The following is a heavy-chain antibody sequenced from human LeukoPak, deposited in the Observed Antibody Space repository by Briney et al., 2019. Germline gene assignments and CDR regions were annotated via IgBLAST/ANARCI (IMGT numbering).Heavy chain of an antibody. CDR3: AKFRADSSGWPFDY. J-gene: IGHJ4*02. V-gene: IGHV3-7*03. CDR1: GFTFSSYW. Sequence: GGSLRLSCAASGFTFSSYWMSWVRQAPGKGLEWVANIKQDGSEKYYVDSVKGRFTISRDNAKNSLYLQMNSLRAEDTAIYYCAKFRADSSGWPFDYWGQGTLVTVSS. D-gene: IGHD6-19*01. CDR2: IKQDGSEK.